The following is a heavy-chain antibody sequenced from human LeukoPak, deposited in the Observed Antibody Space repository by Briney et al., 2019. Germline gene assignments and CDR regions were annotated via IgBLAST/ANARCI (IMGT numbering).Heavy chain of an antibody. V-gene: IGHV3-23*01. Sequence: GGSLRLSCAASEFTFSSYAMSWVRQAPGKGLEWDSAISGSGGSTYYADSVKGRFTISRDNSKNTLYLQMNSLRAEDTAVYYCAKGGSSWSSSWYFDLWGRGTLVTVSS. CDR2: ISGSGGST. D-gene: IGHD6-13*01. J-gene: IGHJ2*01. CDR3: AKGGSSWSSSWYFDL. CDR1: EFTFSSYA.